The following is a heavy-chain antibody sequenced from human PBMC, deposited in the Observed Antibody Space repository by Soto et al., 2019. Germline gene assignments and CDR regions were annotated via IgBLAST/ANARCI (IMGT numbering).Heavy chain of an antibody. CDR2: INQDGTDK. CDR3: ARALPTAEEDFDY. V-gene: IGHV3-7*01. D-gene: IGHD2-21*01. J-gene: IGHJ4*02. CDR1: GFTFSRYW. Sequence: EVQLVESGGGLVQPGGSLRLSCAASGFTFSRYWMSWVRQDPGKGLEWLANINQDGTDKYYVDSVKGRFTVSRDNAKNSLYLQMNSLMAEVTAVYYCARALPTAEEDFDYWGQGTLVTVSS.